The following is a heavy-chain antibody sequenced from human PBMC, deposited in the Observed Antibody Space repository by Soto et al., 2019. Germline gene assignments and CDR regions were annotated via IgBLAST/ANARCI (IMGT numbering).Heavy chain of an antibody. CDR1: GFTFSSYS. D-gene: IGHD2-15*01. CDR2: ISSSSSTI. V-gene: IGHV3-48*01. J-gene: IGHJ6*03. Sequence: GGSLRLSCAASGFTFSSYSMNWVRQAPGKGLEWVSYISSSSSTIYYADSVKGRFTISRDNAKNSLYLQMNSLRAEDTAVYYCARDREDCSGGSCYFYYYYYYMDVWGKGTTVTVSS. CDR3: ARDREDCSGGSCYFYYYYYYMDV.